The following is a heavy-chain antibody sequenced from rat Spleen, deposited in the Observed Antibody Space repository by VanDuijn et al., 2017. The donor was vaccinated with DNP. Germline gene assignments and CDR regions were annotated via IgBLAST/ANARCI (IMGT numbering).Heavy chain of an antibody. V-gene: IGHV5-25*01. CDR2: INTSGSRT. J-gene: IGHJ2*01. CDR1: GFTFSNFY. Sequence: EVQLVESGGDLVQPGRSLKLSCTASGFTFSNFYMAWVRQTPKMGLEWVATINTSGSRTYYPDSVTGRFTISRDNAKSTLYLQMNSLKSEDTATYYCARRDFDYWGQGVMVTVSS. CDR3: ARRDFDY.